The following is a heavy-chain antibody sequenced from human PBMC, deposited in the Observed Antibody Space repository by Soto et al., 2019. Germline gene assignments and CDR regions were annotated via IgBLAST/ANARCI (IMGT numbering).Heavy chain of an antibody. J-gene: IGHJ6*02. CDR1: GYTFTGYY. CDR2: INPNSGGT. Sequence: QVQLVQSGAEVKKPGASVKVSCKASGYTFTGYYMHWVRQAPGQWLEWMGWINPNSGGTNYAQKFQGWVTMTRDTSISTAYMELSRLRSDDTAVYYCARGRAGILENYYYYYGMDVWGQGTTVTVSS. CDR3: ARGRAGILENYYYYYGMDV. D-gene: IGHD6-19*01. V-gene: IGHV1-2*04.